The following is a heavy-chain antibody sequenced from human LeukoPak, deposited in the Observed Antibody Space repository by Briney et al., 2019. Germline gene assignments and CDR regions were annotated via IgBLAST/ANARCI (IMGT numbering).Heavy chain of an antibody. CDR1: GFTFSDYG. J-gene: IGHJ4*02. CDR3: AKEYGSGWVDY. D-gene: IGHD6-19*01. V-gene: IGHV3-30*18. Sequence: TGGSLGLSCAASGFTFSDYGMHWVRQAPGKGLEWVSVIGYDGSKEYYAESVKGRFTISRDNSKNTVDLQMNSLIPEDTAVYYCAKEYGSGWVDYWGQGTLVTVSS. CDR2: IGYDGSKE.